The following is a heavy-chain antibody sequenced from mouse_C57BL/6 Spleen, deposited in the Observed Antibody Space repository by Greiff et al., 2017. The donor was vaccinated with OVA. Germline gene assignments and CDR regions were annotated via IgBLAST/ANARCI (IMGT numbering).Heavy chain of an antibody. V-gene: IGHV1-82*01. CDR1: GYAFSSSW. Sequence: VQGVESGPELVKPGASVKISCKASGYAFSSSWMNWVKQRPGKGLEWIGRIYPGDGDTNYNGKFKGKATLTADKSSSTAYMQLSSLTSEDSAVYFCARGSLITTVVARGMDYWGQGTSVTVSS. CDR3: ARGSLITTVVARGMDY. J-gene: IGHJ4*01. CDR2: IYPGDGDT. D-gene: IGHD1-1*01.